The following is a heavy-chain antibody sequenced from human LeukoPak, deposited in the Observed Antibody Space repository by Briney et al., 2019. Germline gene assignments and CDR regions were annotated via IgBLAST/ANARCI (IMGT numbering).Heavy chain of an antibody. CDR2: ISGSGGST. CDR1: GFTFSSYA. CDR3: AKARDVYYDSSGYFA. D-gene: IGHD3-22*01. V-gene: IGHV3-23*01. J-gene: IGHJ4*02. Sequence: GGSLRLSCAASGFTFSSYAMSWVRQAPGKGLEWVSAISGSGGSTYYADSVKGRFTISRDNSKNTLYLQMNSLRAEDTAVYYCAKARDVYYDSSGYFAWGQGTLVTVSS.